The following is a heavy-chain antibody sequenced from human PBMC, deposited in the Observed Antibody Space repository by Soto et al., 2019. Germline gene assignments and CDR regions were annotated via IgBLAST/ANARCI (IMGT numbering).Heavy chain of an antibody. Sequence: SETLSLTCAVYGGSFSGYYWSWIRQPPGKGLEWIGEINHSGSTNYNPSLKSRVTISVDTSKNQFSLKLSSVTAADTAVYYCARHARVAGTRYYYYYMDVWGKGTTVTVSS. D-gene: IGHD6-19*01. J-gene: IGHJ6*03. CDR2: INHSGST. CDR1: GGSFSGYY. CDR3: ARHARVAGTRYYYYYMDV. V-gene: IGHV4-34*01.